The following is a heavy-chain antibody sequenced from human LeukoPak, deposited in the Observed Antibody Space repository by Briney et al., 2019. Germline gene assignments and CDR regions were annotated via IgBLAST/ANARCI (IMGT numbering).Heavy chain of an antibody. D-gene: IGHD3-3*01. CDR2: IYSGGST. J-gene: IGHJ6*03. CDR1: GFTFSSYW. CDR3: ARDFGFADLGMDV. V-gene: IGHV3-66*01. Sequence: GGSLRLSCAASGFTFSSYWMRWVRQAPGKGLEWVSVIYSGGSTYYADSVKGRFTISRDNSKNTLYLQMNSLRVEDTAVYYCARDFGFADLGMDVWGKGTTVTISS.